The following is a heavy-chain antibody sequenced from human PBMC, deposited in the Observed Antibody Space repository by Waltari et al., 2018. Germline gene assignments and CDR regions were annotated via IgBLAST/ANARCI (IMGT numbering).Heavy chain of an antibody. CDR2: IYSGGSGGNT. CDR1: GFTVSSNY. CDR3: ARGRYSGYFDY. D-gene: IGHD2-21*01. Sequence: EVQLVETGGGLIQPGGSLRLSCAASGFTVSSNYMTWVRQAPGKGLEWVSVIYSGGSGGNTYYADSVKGRFTISRDNSKNTLYLQMNGLRAEDTAVYYCARGRYSGYFDYWGQGTLVTVSS. V-gene: IGHV3-53*02. J-gene: IGHJ4*02.